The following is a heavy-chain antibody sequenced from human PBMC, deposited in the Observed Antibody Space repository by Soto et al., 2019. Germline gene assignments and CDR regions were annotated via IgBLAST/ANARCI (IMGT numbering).Heavy chain of an antibody. Sequence: GGSLRLSCAASGFTFDDYAMHWVRQAPGKGLEWVSGINWNSDTIGYADSVKGRFTVSRDNAKGSLLLQMSSLRAEDTAVYYCASHAQVWLPIGYWGQGTLVTVSS. CDR2: INWNSDTI. J-gene: IGHJ4*02. D-gene: IGHD5-18*01. CDR1: GFTFDDYA. V-gene: IGHV3-9*01. CDR3: ASHAQVWLPIGY.